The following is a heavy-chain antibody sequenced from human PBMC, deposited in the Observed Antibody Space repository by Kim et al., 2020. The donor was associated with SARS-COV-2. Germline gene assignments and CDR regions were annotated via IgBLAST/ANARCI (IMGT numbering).Heavy chain of an antibody. Sequence: GGSLRLSCAASGFTFSSYGMHWVRQAPGKGLEWVAVISYDGSNKYYADSVKGRFTISRDNSKNTLYLQMNSLRAEDTAVYYCAKGVVPWFDPWGQGTLVTVSS. CDR3: AKGVVPWFDP. V-gene: IGHV3-30*18. CDR1: GFTFSSYG. CDR2: ISYDGSNK. J-gene: IGHJ5*02. D-gene: IGHD3-16*02.